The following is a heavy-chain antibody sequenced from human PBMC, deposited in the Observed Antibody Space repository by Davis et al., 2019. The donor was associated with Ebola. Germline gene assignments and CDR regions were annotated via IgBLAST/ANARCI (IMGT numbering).Heavy chain of an antibody. CDR2: ISSSGYYI. D-gene: IGHD3-16*01. V-gene: IGHV3-21*01. J-gene: IGHJ4*02. Sequence: GESLKISCAASGFTFSTYNMNWVRQAPGKGLEWVSSISSSGYYIYYADSVKGRFTISRDNAKNSLYLQMNSLRAEDTAVYYCARDYLRLGESSGFDYWGQGTLVTVSS. CDR1: GFTFSTYN. CDR3: ARDYLRLGESSGFDY.